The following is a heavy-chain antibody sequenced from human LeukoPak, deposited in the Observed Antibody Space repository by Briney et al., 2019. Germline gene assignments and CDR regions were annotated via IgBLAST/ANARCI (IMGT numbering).Heavy chain of an antibody. CDR2: INHSGST. J-gene: IGHJ5*02. Sequence: PSETLSLTCAVYGGSFSGYYWSWIRQPPGKGLEWIGEINHSGSTNYNPSLKSRVTISVDTSKNQFSLKLSSVTAADTAVYYCARTSSWFGGWFDPWGQGTLVTVSS. V-gene: IGHV4-34*01. CDR3: ARTSSWFGGWFDP. CDR1: GGSFSGYY. D-gene: IGHD6-13*01.